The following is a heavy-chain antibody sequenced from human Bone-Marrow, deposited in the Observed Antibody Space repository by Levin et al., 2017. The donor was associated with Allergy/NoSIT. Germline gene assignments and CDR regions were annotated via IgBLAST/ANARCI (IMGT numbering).Heavy chain of an antibody. Sequence: GASVKVSCRASGYTFTGYYMHWVRQAPGQGLEWMGWINPNSGGTNYAQKFQDRSHMTRGTSINTAYMELSTLRSNDTAVYYCARASGNYNQINYYYHMAFWCKGSPLTVSS. D-gene: IGHD1-1*01. CDR3: ARASGNYNQINYYYHMAF. V-gene: IGHV1-2*02. J-gene: IGHJ6*03. CDR1: GYTFTGYY. CDR2: INPNSGGT.